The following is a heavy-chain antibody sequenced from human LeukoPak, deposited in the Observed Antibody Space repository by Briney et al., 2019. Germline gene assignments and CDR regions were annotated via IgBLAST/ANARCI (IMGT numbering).Heavy chain of an antibody. CDR2: IKQDGSEK. Sequence: GGSLRLSCAASGFTFSSYWMSWVRQAPGKVLEWVANIKQDGSEKHYVDSVKGRFTISRDNAKKSLFLHMNSLRVEDTAVYYCARGSEYTSSTNYYFDYWGQGTLVTVSS. CDR3: ARGSEYTSSTNYYFDY. D-gene: IGHD6-6*01. V-gene: IGHV3-7*01. CDR1: GFTFSSYW. J-gene: IGHJ4*02.